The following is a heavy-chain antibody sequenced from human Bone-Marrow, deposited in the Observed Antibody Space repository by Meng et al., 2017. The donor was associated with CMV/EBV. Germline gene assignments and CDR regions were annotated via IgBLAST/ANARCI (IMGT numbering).Heavy chain of an antibody. CDR1: GFTFNTYA. Sequence: GGSLRLSCAASGFTFNTYAMHWVRQAPGKGLEWVAVISYDGSNKYTADSVQGRLTISRDNAKNTLYLQMNSLRAEDTAVYYCARAAYSSGWPLLDCWGQGTLVTVSS. J-gene: IGHJ4*02. CDR2: ISYDGSNK. D-gene: IGHD6-19*01. CDR3: ARAAYSSGWPLLDC. V-gene: IGHV3-30*04.